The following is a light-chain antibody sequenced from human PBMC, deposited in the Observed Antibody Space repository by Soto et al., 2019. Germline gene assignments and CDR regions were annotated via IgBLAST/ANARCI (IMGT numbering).Light chain of an antibody. CDR1: QSVLYSSNNKNY. J-gene: IGKJ1*01. Sequence: DIVMTQSPDSPAVSLGERATISCKSSQSVLYSSNNKNYLAWYQQKPGQPPKLLIYWASTRESGVPDRFSGSGSGTHLTLTIGSLQAEDVAVYYCQPYYSRVRTFGQGTKVEIK. CDR3: QPYYSRVRT. CDR2: WAS. V-gene: IGKV4-1*01.